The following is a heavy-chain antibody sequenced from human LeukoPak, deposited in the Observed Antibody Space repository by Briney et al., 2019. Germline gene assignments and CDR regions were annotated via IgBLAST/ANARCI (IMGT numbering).Heavy chain of an antibody. CDR1: GGTFGSYA. CDR3: ARDNGYSYGYWFDP. V-gene: IGHV1-69*04. J-gene: IGHJ5*02. Sequence: SVKVSCKASGGTFGSYAISWVRQAPGQGLEWMGRIIPILGIANYAQKFQGRVTITADKSTSTAYMELSSLRSEDTAVYYCARDNGYSYGYWFDPWGQGTLVTVSS. D-gene: IGHD5-18*01. CDR2: IIPILGIA.